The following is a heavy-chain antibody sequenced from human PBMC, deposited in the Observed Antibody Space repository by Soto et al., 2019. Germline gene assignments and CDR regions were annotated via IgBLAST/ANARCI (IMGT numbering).Heavy chain of an antibody. J-gene: IGHJ6*02. CDR3: ARDRTDYFYYGMDV. CDR2: ISYDGSIQ. CDR1: GFTFGTHA. V-gene: IGHV3-30-3*01. Sequence: GGSLRLSCAASGFTFGTHAMHWVRRAPGKGLEWVALISYDGSIQYYADSVKGRFTSSRDNSRNTLFLEMNSLRAEDTALYFCARDRTDYFYYGMDVWGQGTTVTVSS. D-gene: IGHD2-21*02.